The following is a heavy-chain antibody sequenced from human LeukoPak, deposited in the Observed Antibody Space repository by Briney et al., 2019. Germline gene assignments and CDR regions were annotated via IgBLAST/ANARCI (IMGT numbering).Heavy chain of an antibody. CDR2: ISWNSGSI. CDR3: AKDTSVVVAATGAFDI. V-gene: IGHV3-9*01. Sequence: PGRSLRLSCAASGFTFDDYAMHWVRQAPGKGLEWVSGISWNSGSIGYADSVKGRFTISRDNAKNSLYLQMNSLRAEDTALSYCAKDTSVVVAATGAFDIWGQGTMVTVSS. J-gene: IGHJ3*02. CDR1: GFTFDDYA. D-gene: IGHD2-15*01.